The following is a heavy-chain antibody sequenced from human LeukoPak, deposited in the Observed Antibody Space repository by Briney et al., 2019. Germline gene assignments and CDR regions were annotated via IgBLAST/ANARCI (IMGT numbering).Heavy chain of an antibody. D-gene: IGHD1-1*01. V-gene: IGHV3-48*03. CDR2: ISTSGRTI. CDR1: GFTFSSYE. CDR3: ARDPDGTGPSDYFDY. J-gene: IGHJ4*02. Sequence: GGSLRLSCAASGFTFSSYEMNWVRQAPGKGLEWVSYISTSGRTIYYADSVKGRFTISRDNAKNLLYLQMSSLRAEDTGVYYCARDPDGTGPSDYFDYWGQGTLVTVSS.